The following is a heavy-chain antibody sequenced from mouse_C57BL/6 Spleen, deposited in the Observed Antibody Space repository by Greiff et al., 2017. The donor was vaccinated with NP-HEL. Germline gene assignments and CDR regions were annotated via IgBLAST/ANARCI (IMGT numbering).Heavy chain of an antibody. V-gene: IGHV1-82*01. CDR3: ARGNDFYAIDY. CDR2: INPGDGDT. CDR1: GYAFSSSW. D-gene: IGHD1-1*01. Sequence: VQLLESGPELVKPGASVKISCKASGYAFSSSWIDWVKQRPGQGLEWIGRINPGDGDTNYNGKFKGKATLTADKSSSTAYMQRSSLTSEDSAVYSSARGNDFYAIDYWGQGTTLTVSS. J-gene: IGHJ2*01.